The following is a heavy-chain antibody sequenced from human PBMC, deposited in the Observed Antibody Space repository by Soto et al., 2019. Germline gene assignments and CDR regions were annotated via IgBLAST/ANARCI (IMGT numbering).Heavy chain of an antibody. J-gene: IGHJ6*02. CDR1: GFTFSDYY. Sequence: PGGSLRLSCAASGFTFSDYYMSWIRQAPGKGLEWVSYISSSSSYTNSADSVKGRFTISRDNAKNSLYLQMNSLRAEATAVYYCAREGFGSGSGGIDVWGQGTTLTASS. D-gene: IGHD3-10*01. V-gene: IGHV3-11*06. CDR3: AREGFGSGSGGIDV. CDR2: ISSSSSYT.